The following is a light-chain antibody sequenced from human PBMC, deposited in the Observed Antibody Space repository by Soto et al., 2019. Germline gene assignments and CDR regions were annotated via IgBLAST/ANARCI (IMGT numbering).Light chain of an antibody. V-gene: IGLV2-23*02. CDR2: EVS. CDR3: SSDAGSLLV. J-gene: IGLJ3*02. Sequence: QSALTQPASMSGSPGQSITISCTGTSSDVGTYNLVSWYQQHPGKAPKLIIYEVSERPSGVSPRFSGSKSGNTASLTISGLQAEDEAAYHCSSDAGSLLVFGGGTKLTVL. CDR1: SSDVGTYNL.